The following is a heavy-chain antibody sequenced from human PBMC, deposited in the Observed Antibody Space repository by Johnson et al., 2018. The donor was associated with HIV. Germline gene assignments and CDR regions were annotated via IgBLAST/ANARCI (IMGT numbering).Heavy chain of an antibody. CDR2: IWYDGSNT. CDR1: GFTFSSYG. CDR3: ARDGEDSGGWDNFGAFDI. J-gene: IGHJ3*02. D-gene: IGHD6-19*01. Sequence: QVQLVESGGGVVQPGRSLRLSCSASGFTFSSYGMHWVRQAAGKGLEWVAVIWYDGSNTYYADSVKGRFTISTDNSKNTLYLQMNSLRAEDTAVYYCARDGEDSGGWDNFGAFDIWGQGTMVTVSS. V-gene: IGHV3-33*01.